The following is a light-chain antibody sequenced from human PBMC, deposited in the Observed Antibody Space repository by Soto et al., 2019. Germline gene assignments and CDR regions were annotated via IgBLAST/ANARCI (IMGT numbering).Light chain of an antibody. CDR2: EVS. Sequence: QSVLTQPASVSGSPGQSITISCTGTSSDVGSYNLVSWYQQHPGKAPKLMIYEVSNRPSGVSNRFSGSKSGNTASLTISGLQAEDEADYYCCSYAGSSTYVFGTGTKVTVL. CDR3: CSYAGSSTYV. CDR1: SSDVGSYNL. J-gene: IGLJ1*01. V-gene: IGLV2-23*02.